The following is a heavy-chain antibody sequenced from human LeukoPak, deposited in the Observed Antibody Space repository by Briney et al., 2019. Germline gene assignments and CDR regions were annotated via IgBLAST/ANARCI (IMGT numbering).Heavy chain of an antibody. CDR1: GYSISSGYY. V-gene: IGHV4-38-2*01. Sequence: SETLSLTCAVSGYSISSGYYWGWIRQPPGKGLEWIGSIYHSGSTYYNPSLKSRVTISVDTSKNQFSLKLSSVTAADTAVYYCARGSPSGAFDIWGQGTMVTVSS. CDR2: IYHSGST. D-gene: IGHD3-10*01. CDR3: ARGSPSGAFDI. J-gene: IGHJ3*02.